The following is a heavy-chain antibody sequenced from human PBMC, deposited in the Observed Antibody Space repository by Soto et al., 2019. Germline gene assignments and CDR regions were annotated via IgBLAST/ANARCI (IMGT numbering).Heavy chain of an antibody. V-gene: IGHV4-4*02. Sequence: QVQLQESGPGLVKPSGTLSLTCAVSGGSISSSNWWCWVRQPPGKGLGWIGEIYHSGSTNYNPSLKSRVTRSVDKAKNQFSLKLSSGTAADTAVYYCARDAGVGATTWGQGTLVTVSS. CDR3: ARDAGVGATT. CDR2: IYHSGST. D-gene: IGHD1-26*01. CDR1: GGSISSSNW. J-gene: IGHJ4*02.